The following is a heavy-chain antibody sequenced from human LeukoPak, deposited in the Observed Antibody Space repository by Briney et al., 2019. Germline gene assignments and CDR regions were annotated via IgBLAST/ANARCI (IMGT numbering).Heavy chain of an antibody. J-gene: IGHJ4*02. CDR1: GYTFTSYG. D-gene: IGHD1-26*01. CDR3: ATDTTGGSYCDN. Sequence: ASVKVSCKASGYTFTSYGISWVRQAPGQGLEWVGWISTYRGNTKYAQKFQGRVTMTTDTSTSTAYMELRSLRSDDTAVYFCATDTTGGSYCDNWGQGSLVTVSS. V-gene: IGHV1-18*01. CDR2: ISTYRGNT.